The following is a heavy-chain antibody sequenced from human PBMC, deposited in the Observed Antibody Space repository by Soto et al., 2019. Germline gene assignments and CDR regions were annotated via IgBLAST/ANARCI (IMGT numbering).Heavy chain of an antibody. CDR1: GGSIKNYY. CDR3: ARNPPGPVDFDV. Sequence: SETLSLTCTVSGGSIKNYYWRWFRQSPGKRLEWIAHIYSSGSAHFSPSLQSRVTISLGPSENQLSLSLASVTAADTAVYYCARNPPGPVDFDVWGLGTLVTV. V-gene: IGHV4-59*01. J-gene: IGHJ4*02. CDR2: IYSSGSA.